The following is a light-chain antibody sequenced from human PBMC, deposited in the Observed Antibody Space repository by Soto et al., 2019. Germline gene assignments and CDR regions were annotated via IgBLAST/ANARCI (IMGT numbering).Light chain of an antibody. Sequence: ERVITQSPPTLSVSPGETATLSCRAGQSISNTLAWYQQKPGQAPRLLIYDASNRATGIPARFSGSGSGTDFTLTISSLEPEDVAVYYCQQRSNLPPTFGQGTRLEIK. CDR3: QQRSNLPPT. V-gene: IGKV3-11*01. CDR2: DAS. J-gene: IGKJ5*01. CDR1: QSISNT.